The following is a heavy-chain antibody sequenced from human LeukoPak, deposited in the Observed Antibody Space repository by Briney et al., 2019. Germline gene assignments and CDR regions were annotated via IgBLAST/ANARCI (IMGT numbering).Heavy chain of an antibody. CDR2: IIPILGIA. J-gene: IGHJ3*02. CDR3: ARDLDAMIVASDAFDI. V-gene: IGHV1-69*04. D-gene: IGHD3-22*01. CDR1: GGTFSSYA. Sequence: GASVKVSCKASGGTFSSYAISWVRQAPGQGLEWMGRIIPILGIANYAQKFQGRVTITADKSTRTAYMELGSLRSEETAVYYCARDLDAMIVASDAFDIWGQGTMVTVSS.